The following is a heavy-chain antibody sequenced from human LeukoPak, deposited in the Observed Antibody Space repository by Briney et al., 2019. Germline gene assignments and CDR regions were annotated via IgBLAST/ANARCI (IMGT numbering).Heavy chain of an antibody. CDR2: IYYSGST. Sequence: SETLSLTCTVSGGSISSYHWSWIRQPPGKGLEWIGYIYYSGSTNYNPSLKSRVTISVDTSKNQFSLKLSSVTAADTAVYYCASPESSCSGGSCYFPGFQHWGQGTEVTVSS. CDR1: GGSISSYH. D-gene: IGHD2-15*01. V-gene: IGHV4-59*01. CDR3: ASPESSCSGGSCYFPGFQH. J-gene: IGHJ1*01.